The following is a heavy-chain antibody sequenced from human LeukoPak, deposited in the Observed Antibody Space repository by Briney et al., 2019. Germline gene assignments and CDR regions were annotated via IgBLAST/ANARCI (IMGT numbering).Heavy chain of an antibody. Sequence: GGSLRLSCAASGFTFSSYAMSWVRQAPGKGLEWVSAISGSGGSTYYADSVKGRFTISRDNAKNTLYLQMNSLRAEDTAVYYCARDHGSGSYYSPFDIWGQGTMVTVSS. D-gene: IGHD3-10*01. CDR1: GFTFSSYA. CDR3: ARDHGSGSYYSPFDI. J-gene: IGHJ3*02. CDR2: ISGSGGST. V-gene: IGHV3-23*01.